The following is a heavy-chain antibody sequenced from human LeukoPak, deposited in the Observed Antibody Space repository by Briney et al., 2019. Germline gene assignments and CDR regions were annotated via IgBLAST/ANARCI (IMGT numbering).Heavy chain of an antibody. J-gene: IGHJ4*02. CDR2: IKSKTDGGTT. Sequence: GGSLRLSCAASGFTFSNAWMSWVRQAPGKGLEWVGRIKSKTDGGTTDYAAPVKGRFTISRDDSKNTLYLQMNSLKTEDTAVYYCTTDSNSGSYGVFDYWGQGTLVTASS. D-gene: IGHD1-26*01. CDR3: TTDSNSGSYGVFDY. V-gene: IGHV3-15*01. CDR1: GFTFSNAW.